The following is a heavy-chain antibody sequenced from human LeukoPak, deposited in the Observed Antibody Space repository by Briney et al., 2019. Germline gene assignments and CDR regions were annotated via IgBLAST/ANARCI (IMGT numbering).Heavy chain of an antibody. CDR1: GFTFSSYS. J-gene: IGHJ4*02. CDR3: AKDLEGVVVPAEYDY. V-gene: IGHV3-21*04. D-gene: IGHD2-2*01. Sequence: GGSLRLSCAASGFTFSSYSMNWVRQAPGKGLEWVSSISSSSSYIYYADSVKGRFTISRDNSKNTLYLQMNSLRAEDTAVYYCAKDLEGVVVPAEYDYWGQGTLVTVSS. CDR2: ISSSSSYI.